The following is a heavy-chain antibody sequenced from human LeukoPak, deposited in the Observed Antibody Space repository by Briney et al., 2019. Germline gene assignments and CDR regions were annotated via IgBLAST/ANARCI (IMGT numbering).Heavy chain of an antibody. V-gene: IGHV4-38-2*02. Sequence: SETLSLTCTVSGYSISSGYYWGWIRQPPGKGLEWIGSIYHSGSTYYNPSLKSRVTISVDTSKNQFSLKLSSVTAADTAVYYCASDLLSGSDYYYYYMDVWGKGTTVTVSS. CDR1: GYSISSGYY. D-gene: IGHD2-15*01. CDR3: ASDLLSGSDYYYYYMDV. J-gene: IGHJ6*03. CDR2: IYHSGST.